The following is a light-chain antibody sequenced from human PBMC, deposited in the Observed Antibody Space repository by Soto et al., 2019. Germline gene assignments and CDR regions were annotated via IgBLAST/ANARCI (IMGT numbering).Light chain of an antibody. CDR3: QQYENSPIT. CDR1: QSVRNSL. CDR2: GAS. V-gene: IGKV3-20*01. J-gene: IGKJ5*01. Sequence: EIVLTHSPGTLSLSPWERATLSWRASQSVRNSLLAWYQQKPGQPPRLLIYGASSRATGIPDRFSGTGSETDFTLTNNRLEPEDFAVYYCQQYENSPITFGQGTRLEIK.